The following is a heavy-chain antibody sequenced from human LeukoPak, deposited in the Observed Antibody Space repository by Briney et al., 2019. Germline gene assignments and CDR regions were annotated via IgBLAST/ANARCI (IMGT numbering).Heavy chain of an antibody. CDR2: ISAYNGNT. D-gene: IGHD1-26*01. CDR3: ARVGGAAYRGSSCAGGFDY. J-gene: IGHJ4*02. Sequence: ASVKVSCKASGYTFTSYGISWVRQAPGQGLEWMGWISAYNGNTNYAQKLQGRVTMTTDTSTSTAYMELRSLRSDDTAVYYGARVGGAAYRGSSCAGGFDYWGQGTLVTVSS. CDR1: GYTFTSYG. V-gene: IGHV1-18*01.